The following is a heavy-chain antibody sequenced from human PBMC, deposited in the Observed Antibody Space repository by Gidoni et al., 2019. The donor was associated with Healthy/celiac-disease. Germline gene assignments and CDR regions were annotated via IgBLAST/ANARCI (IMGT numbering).Heavy chain of an antibody. V-gene: IGHV1-8*01. CDR3: ARFEIRVVIRRYYGMDV. CDR2: MKPNSGNT. Sequence: QVQLVQSGAEVKKPGASVKVSCKASGYTFTSYDINWVRQATGQGLEWMGWMKPNSGNTGYAQKFQGRVTMTRNTSISTAYMEMSSLRSEDTAVYYCARFEIRVVIRRYYGMDVWGQGTTVTVSS. CDR1: GYTFTSYD. D-gene: IGHD3-3*01. J-gene: IGHJ6*02.